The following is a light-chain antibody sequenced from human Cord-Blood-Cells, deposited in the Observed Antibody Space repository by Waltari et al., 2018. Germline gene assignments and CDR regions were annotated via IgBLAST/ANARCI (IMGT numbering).Light chain of an antibody. Sequence: SYELTQPPSVSVSPGQTASITCSGDNMGDKYAFWYQQKPGQSPVLVTYQDSKRPSGIPERFAGSNSGNTASLTISGTQAMDEADYYCQAWDSSTYVFGTGTKVTVL. J-gene: IGLJ1*01. V-gene: IGLV3-1*01. CDR3: QAWDSSTYV. CDR2: QDS. CDR1: NMGDKY.